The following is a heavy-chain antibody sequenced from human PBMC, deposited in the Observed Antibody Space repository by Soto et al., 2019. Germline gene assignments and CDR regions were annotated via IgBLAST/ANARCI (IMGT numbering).Heavy chain of an antibody. J-gene: IGHJ4*02. Sequence: QVQLVQSGAEVKKPGSSVKVSCKASGGTFSSYAISWVRQAPGQGLEWMGGVIPIFGTANYAQKFQGRVTGTADESPGPVYTELSSRRSEDTAGYYCARVRSSGWYSIPHEVYWGQGSLVAVCS. CDR3: ARVRSSGWYSIPHEVY. D-gene: IGHD6-19*01. CDR1: GGTFSSYA. CDR2: VIPIFGTA. V-gene: IGHV1-69*01.